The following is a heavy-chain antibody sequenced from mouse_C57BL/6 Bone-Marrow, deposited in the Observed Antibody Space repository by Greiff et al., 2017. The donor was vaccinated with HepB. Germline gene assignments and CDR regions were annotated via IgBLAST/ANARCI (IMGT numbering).Heavy chain of an antibody. CDR2: INPNNGGT. J-gene: IGHJ2*01. Sequence: VQLQQSGPELVKPGASVKISCKASGYTFTDYYMNWVKQSHGKSLEWIGDINPNNGGTSYNQKFKGKATLTVDKSSSTAYMELRSLPSEDSAVYYCARSAWDHWGQGTTLTVSS. V-gene: IGHV1-26*01. CDR1: GYTFTDYY. D-gene: IGHD6-1*01. CDR3: ARSAWDH.